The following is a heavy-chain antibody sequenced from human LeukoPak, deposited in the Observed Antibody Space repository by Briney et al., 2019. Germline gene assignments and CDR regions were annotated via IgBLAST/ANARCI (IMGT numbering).Heavy chain of an antibody. CDR3: ARDRPNYYGSDGHYYRRDGDY. V-gene: IGHV3-23*01. Sequence: GGSLRLSCAASGFTFSIYAMGWVRQAPGKGLQWVSSITSRGESTWYVDSVKGRFTITRGNSENTLYLQMHSLRAEDTAVYYCARDRPNYYGSDGHYYRRDGDYWGRGTLVSVSS. D-gene: IGHD3-22*01. J-gene: IGHJ4*02. CDR2: ITSRGEST. CDR1: GFTFSIYA.